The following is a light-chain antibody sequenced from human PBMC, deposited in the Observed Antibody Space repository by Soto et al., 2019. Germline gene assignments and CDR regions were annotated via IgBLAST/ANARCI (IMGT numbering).Light chain of an antibody. V-gene: IGKV3-20*01. CDR1: QSVSSGY. CDR2: GVS. Sequence: DIVLTQSPGTVSLSPGERATLSCRASQSVSSGYLAWYQQKPGQAPRLLIYGVSSRATGIPARFSGSGSGTEFTLTINSLQSEDFALYYCQQYNIWPLTFGGGTRVQIK. CDR3: QQYNIWPLT. J-gene: IGKJ4*01.